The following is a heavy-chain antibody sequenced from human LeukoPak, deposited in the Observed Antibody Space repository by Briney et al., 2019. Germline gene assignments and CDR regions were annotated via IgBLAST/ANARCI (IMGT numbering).Heavy chain of an antibody. CDR2: FDPEHGET. V-gene: IGHV1-24*01. CDR1: TYTLTELS. D-gene: IGHD3-22*01. J-gene: IGHJ3*01. Sequence: ASVKVSCKVSTYTLTELSIHWVRQAPGKGLEWMGGFDPEHGETIYAQKFQGRVIMTEDTSTDTAYMELSGLRSEDMAVYYCATGRLYYDRRGYYENDAFDLWGHGTRVTVTS. CDR3: ATGRLYYDRRGYYENDAFDL.